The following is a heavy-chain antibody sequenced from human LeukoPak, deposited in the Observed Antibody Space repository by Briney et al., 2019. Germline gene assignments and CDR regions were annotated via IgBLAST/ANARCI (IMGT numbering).Heavy chain of an antibody. V-gene: IGHV5-51*01. CDR1: GYSFTSYW. D-gene: IGHD6-13*01. Sequence: GESLKISCESSGYSFTSYWIGWVRQMPGKGLEWMGIIYPGDSDTRYSPSFQGQVTISADKSISTAYLQWSSLKASDTAMYYCATAYSSSWYVPGYWGQGTLVTVSS. CDR3: ATAYSSSWYVPGY. J-gene: IGHJ4*02. CDR2: IYPGDSDT.